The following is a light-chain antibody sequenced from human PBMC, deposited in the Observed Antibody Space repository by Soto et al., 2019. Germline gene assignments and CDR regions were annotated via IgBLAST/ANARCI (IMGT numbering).Light chain of an antibody. CDR2: NTF. CDR3: QQYGGSPFT. Sequence: EIVXXXSPGXXXLSPGDRATXXXXXSQXXXXSYLAWYQHKPGQAPRLLIYNTFTRATGIPDRFSGSGSGTDFTLTISRLEPEDFAVYYCQQYGGSPFTFGPGTKVDIK. V-gene: IGKV3-20*01. CDR1: QXXXXSY. J-gene: IGKJ3*01.